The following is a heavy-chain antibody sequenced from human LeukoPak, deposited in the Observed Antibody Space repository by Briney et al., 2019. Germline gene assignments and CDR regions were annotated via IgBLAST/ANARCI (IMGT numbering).Heavy chain of an antibody. CDR2: IKQDGSEK. V-gene: IGHV3-7*02. CDR3: ARARRFDY. CDR1: GFTFSSYW. Sequence: GGSLRLSCAAFGFTFSSYWMSWVRQAPGKGLEWVANIKQDGSEKYYVDSVKGRFTISRDNAKNSLYLQMNSLRAEDTAVYYCARARRFDYWGQGTLVTVSS. J-gene: IGHJ4*02.